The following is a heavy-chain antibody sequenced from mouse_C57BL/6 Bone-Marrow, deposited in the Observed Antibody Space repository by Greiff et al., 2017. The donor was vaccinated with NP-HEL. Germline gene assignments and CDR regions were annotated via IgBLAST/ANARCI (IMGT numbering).Heavy chain of an antibody. V-gene: IGHV1-52*01. CDR3: ARWHFDV. CDR2: IDPSDSET. J-gene: IGHJ1*03. Sequence: VQLQQPGAELVRPGSSVKLSCKASGYTFTSYWMHWVKQRPIQGLEWIGNIDPSDSETHYNPKFKDKATLTVDKSSSTAYMQLSSLTSKDSAVYYCARWHFDVWGTGTTVTVSS. CDR1: GYTFTSYW.